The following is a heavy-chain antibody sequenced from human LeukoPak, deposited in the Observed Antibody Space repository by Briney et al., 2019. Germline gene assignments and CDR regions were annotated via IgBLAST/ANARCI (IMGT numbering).Heavy chain of an antibody. J-gene: IGHJ5*02. CDR1: GFTFSDHY. Sequence: PGGSLRLSCAASGFTFSDHYMSWIRQAPGKGLEWVSYISKSGSIIYYADSVKGRFTISRDNAKNSLYLQMNSLRVEDTAVYYCARDWEYSSSWGQGTLVTVSS. CDR2: ISKSGSII. CDR3: ARDWEYSSS. D-gene: IGHD6-6*01. V-gene: IGHV3-11*04.